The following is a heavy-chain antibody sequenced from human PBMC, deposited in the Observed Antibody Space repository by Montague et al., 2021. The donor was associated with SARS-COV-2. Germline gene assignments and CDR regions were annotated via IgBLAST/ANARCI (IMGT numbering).Heavy chain of an antibody. CDR1: SGSFSDHY. CDR3: ARGQVTISGFLIFIPAAGHLDG. CDR2: INHTRSA. J-gene: IGHJ3*01. V-gene: IGHV4-34*01. Sequence: SETLSLTCAVYSGSFSDHYWTWIRLSPGKGLEWIGEINHTRSATYNSSLKGRVTLSRDISKIQFSLKLQSVTLADTAVYYCARGQVTISGFLIFIPAAGHLDGWGPGTSVTVSS. D-gene: IGHD3-3*01.